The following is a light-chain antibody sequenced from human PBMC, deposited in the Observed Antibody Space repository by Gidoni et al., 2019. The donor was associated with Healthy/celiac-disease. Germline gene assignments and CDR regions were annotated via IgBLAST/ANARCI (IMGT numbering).Light chain of an antibody. Sequence: DIVLTQSPATRSLSPGERATLSCRASQSVSSYLAWYQQKPGQAPRLLIYDASNRATGIPARFSGSGSGTDFTLTISNLEPEDFAVYYCQQRSNWPTTFGGGTKVEIK. J-gene: IGKJ4*01. V-gene: IGKV3-11*01. CDR3: QQRSNWPTT. CDR1: QSVSSY. CDR2: DAS.